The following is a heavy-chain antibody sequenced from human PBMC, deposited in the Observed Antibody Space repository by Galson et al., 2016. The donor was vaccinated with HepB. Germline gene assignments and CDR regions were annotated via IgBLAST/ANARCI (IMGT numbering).Heavy chain of an antibody. J-gene: IGHJ4*02. CDR1: GFAFSYFE. CDR3: ARGAGTATGPNYFDY. CDR2: ITNTGSTI. Sequence: SLRLSCAASGFAFSYFEMNWVRQAPGKGLEWVSYITNTGSTIYYADSVKGRFTISRDNAKNSLWLQLNSLRAADTAVYYCARGAGTATGPNYFDYWGPGTLVTISS. D-gene: IGHD6-13*01. V-gene: IGHV3-48*03.